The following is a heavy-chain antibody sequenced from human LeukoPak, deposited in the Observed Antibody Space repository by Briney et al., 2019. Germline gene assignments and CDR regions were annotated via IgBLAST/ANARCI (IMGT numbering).Heavy chain of an antibody. D-gene: IGHD3-9*01. V-gene: IGHV4-30-2*03. J-gene: IGHJ5*02. CDR1: GFTFSSYA. CDR2: IYYSGST. CDR3: ARHVAYYDTHNWFDP. Sequence: LRLSCAASGFTFSSYAMSWIRQPPGKGLEWIGSIYYSGSTYYNPSLKSRVTISVDTSKNQFSLKLSSVTAADTAVYYCARHVAYYDTHNWFDPWGQGTLVTVSS.